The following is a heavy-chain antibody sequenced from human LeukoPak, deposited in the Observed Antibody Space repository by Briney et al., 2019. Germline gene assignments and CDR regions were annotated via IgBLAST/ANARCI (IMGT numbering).Heavy chain of an antibody. CDR2: ISSSSSTI. J-gene: IGHJ4*02. CDR3: ATPFDY. Sequence: PWGSLTLSCAASGFTFSSYSMNWVRQAPGKGLEWVSYISSSSSTIYYADSVKGRFTISRDNAKNSLYLQMNSLRAEDTAVYYCATPFDYWGQGTLVTVSS. V-gene: IGHV3-48*01. CDR1: GFTFSSYS.